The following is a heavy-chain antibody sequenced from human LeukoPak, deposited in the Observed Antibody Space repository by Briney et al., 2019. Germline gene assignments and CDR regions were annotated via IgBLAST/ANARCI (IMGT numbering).Heavy chain of an antibody. V-gene: IGHV3-23*01. J-gene: IGHJ4*02. D-gene: IGHD5-18*01. CDR3: AKDHDTAMVSY. Sequence: RPGGSLRLSCAASRFTFSSYAMSWVRQAPGKGLEWVSAISGSGGSTYYADSVKGRFTISRDNSKNTLYLQMNSLRAGDTAVYYCAKDHDTAMVSYWGQGTLVTVSS. CDR1: RFTFSSYA. CDR2: ISGSGGST.